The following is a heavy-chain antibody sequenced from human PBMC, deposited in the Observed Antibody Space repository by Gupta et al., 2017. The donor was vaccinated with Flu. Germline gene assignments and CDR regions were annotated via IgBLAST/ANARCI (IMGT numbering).Heavy chain of an antibody. D-gene: IGHD2-15*01. J-gene: IGHJ6*02. CDR3: TRVGGYCSGGSCYGRYYYGMDV. Sequence: GFIRSKAYGGTTEYAASVKGRFTISRDDSKSIAYLQMNSLKTEDTAVYYCTRVGGYCSGGSCYGRYYYGMDVWGQGTTATVSS. CDR2: IRSKAYGGTT. V-gene: IGHV3-49*02.